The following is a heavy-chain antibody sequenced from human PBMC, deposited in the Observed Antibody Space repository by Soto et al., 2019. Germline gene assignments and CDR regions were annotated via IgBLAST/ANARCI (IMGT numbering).Heavy chain of an antibody. D-gene: IGHD3-10*01. CDR1: GFTFSSYA. J-gene: IGHJ4*02. V-gene: IGHV3-23*01. Sequence: EVQLLESGGGLVQPGGSLRLSCAASGFTFSSYAMSWVRQAPGKGLEWVSAISGSGGSTYYADSVKGRFTISRDNSKNTLYLQMNSLRAEDTAVYYWAKDPGHYYGSGSYYYWGQGTLVTVSS. CDR3: AKDPGHYYGSGSYYY. CDR2: ISGSGGST.